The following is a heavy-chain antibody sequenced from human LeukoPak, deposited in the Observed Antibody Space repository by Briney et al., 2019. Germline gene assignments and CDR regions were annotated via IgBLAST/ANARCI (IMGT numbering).Heavy chain of an antibody. CDR1: GFIFSDYY. V-gene: IGHV3-11*01. J-gene: IGHJ6*02. CDR2: ISSSGSTI. Sequence: GGSLRLSCAASGFIFSDYYMSWIRQAPGKGLEWVSYISSSGSTIYYADSVKGRFTISRDNAQNSLYLQMNSLRAEDTAVYYCARLDYYYAMDVWGQGTLVTVSS. CDR3: ARLDYYYAMDV.